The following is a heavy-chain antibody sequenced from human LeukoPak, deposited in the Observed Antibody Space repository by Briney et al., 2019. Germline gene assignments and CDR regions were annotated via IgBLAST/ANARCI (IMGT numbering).Heavy chain of an antibody. V-gene: IGHV4-38-2*02. CDR1: DYSISSAYY. CDR2: IYHSGST. D-gene: IGHD1-26*01. J-gene: IGHJ6*03. CDR3: ARFKTSGTYSMDV. Sequence: SETLSLICTISDYSISSAYYGGWIRQPPGKGLEGIGNIYHSGSTYNNPSLKSRVTISVDTSKNQFSLKLSSVTAADTAMYYCARFKTSGTYSMDVWGKGTTVTVSS.